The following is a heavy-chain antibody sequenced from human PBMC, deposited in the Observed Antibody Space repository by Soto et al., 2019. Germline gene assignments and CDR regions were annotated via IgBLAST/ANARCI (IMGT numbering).Heavy chain of an antibody. CDR3: AGNVMGEYLPVLEI. J-gene: IGHJ6*04. D-gene: IGHD1-26*01. CDR1: C. V-gene: IGHV3-74*01. Sequence: CIHWISQKQGKRLEWSTRSKSEGSTTAYADSVTGRFTISRDNAKNTLYLQMSSQRVEGTAFYFCAGNVMGEYLPVLEIWGKRTTVTVFS. CDR2: SKSEGSTT.